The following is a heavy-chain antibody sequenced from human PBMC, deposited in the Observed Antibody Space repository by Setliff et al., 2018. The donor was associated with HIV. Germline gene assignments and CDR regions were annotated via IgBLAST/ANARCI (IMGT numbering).Heavy chain of an antibody. Sequence: SETLSLTCTVSGYSISSGYYWGWIRQPPGKGLEWIGSIYHSGSTYYNPSLKSRVTISVDMSKNQFSLKLSSVTAADTAVYYCASRIYYYDESRVLREEGFVPWGQGTLVTVSS. CDR2: IYHSGST. CDR3: ASRIYYYDESRVLREEGFVP. CDR1: GYSISSGYY. V-gene: IGHV4-38-2*02. D-gene: IGHD3-22*01. J-gene: IGHJ5*02.